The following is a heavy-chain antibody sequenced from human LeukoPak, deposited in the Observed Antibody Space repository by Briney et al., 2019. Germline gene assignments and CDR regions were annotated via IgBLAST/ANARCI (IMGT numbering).Heavy chain of an antibody. Sequence: PGGSLRLSCAASGFTFSSYAMSWVRQAPGKGLEWVSAISGSGGSTYYADSVKGRFTISRDNSKNTLYLQMNSLRAEDTAVYYCARVPGAYCSSTSCSWGQGTLVTVSS. D-gene: IGHD2-2*01. CDR2: ISGSGGST. V-gene: IGHV3-23*01. CDR3: ARVPGAYCSSTSCS. J-gene: IGHJ5*02. CDR1: GFTFSSYA.